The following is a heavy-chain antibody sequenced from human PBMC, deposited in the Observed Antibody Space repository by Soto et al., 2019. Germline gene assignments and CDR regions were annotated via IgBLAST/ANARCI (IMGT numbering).Heavy chain of an antibody. CDR3: SRGGGLMSYNDTGFYTNWLDP. Sequence: LSLTCTVSGGSMYTHYWSWLRPPPGKGLEWIGYVYSLGNYDYNPSLKSRLTISVDTSKNQFSLKLSTVTAADTAVYFCSRGGGLMSYNDTGFYTNWLDPWGQGNLVT. V-gene: IGHV4-59*11. D-gene: IGHD3-9*01. J-gene: IGHJ5*02. CDR1: GGSMYTHY. CDR2: VYSLGNY.